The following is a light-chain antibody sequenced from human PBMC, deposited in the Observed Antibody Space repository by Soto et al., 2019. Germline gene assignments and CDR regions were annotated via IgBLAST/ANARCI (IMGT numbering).Light chain of an antibody. CDR2: DVS. CDR3: SSYTSSFYV. Sequence: QSALTQPASVSGSPGQSITISCTGTSSDVGGYNYVSWYQQHPGKAPKLMIYDVSNRPSGASNRFSGSKSGNTASLTISGLQAEYEADYYCSSYTSSFYVFGTGTKLTVL. V-gene: IGLV2-14*01. J-gene: IGLJ1*01. CDR1: SSDVGGYNY.